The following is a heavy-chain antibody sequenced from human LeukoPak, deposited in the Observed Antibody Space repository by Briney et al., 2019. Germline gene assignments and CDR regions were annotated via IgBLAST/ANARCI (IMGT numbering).Heavy chain of an antibody. V-gene: IGHV4-59*01. D-gene: IGHD3-10*01. CDR1: GGSISSYY. CDR3: ARDITYYGMDV. J-gene: IGHJ6*02. CDR2: IYYSGST. Sequence: SETLSLTCTVSGGSISSYYWSWIRQPPGKGLEWIGCIYYSGSTNYNPSLKSRVTISVDTSKNQFSLKLSSVTAADTAVYYCARDITYYGMDVWGQGTTVTVSS.